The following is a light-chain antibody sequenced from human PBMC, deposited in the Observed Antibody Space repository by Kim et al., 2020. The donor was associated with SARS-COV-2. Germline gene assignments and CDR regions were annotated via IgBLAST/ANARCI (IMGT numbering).Light chain of an antibody. Sequence: EIVLTQSPATLSLSPGERATLSCRASQSVTFSLNWYQQKHGQAPRLLIYDASNRATGIPARFSGSGAGTDFTLTISSLEPEDFAVYFCLQRDAWPFTFGGGTKVDIK. CDR1: QSVTFS. CDR3: LQRDAWPFT. J-gene: IGKJ4*01. CDR2: DAS. V-gene: IGKV3-11*01.